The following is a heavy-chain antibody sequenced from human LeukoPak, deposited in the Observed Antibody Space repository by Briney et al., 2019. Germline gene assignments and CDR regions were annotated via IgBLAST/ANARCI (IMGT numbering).Heavy chain of an antibody. D-gene: IGHD2-8*01. CDR1: GGSISSGNYY. CDR3: ARIGVVVMVDNWFDP. CDR2: VYASGST. Sequence: KSSETLSLTCTVSGGSISSGNYYWSWIRQPAGKGLEWIGRVYASGSTNYNPSLKSRVTISVDTSKNQFSLKLTSVTAAATAVYYCARIGVVVMVDNWFDPWGQGTQVTVSS. V-gene: IGHV4-61*02. J-gene: IGHJ5*02.